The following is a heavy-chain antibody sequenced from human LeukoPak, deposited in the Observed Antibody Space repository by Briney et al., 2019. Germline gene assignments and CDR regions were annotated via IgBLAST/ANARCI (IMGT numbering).Heavy chain of an antibody. CDR2: ISGSGDST. V-gene: IGHV3-23*01. J-gene: IGHJ4*02. CDR1: GFTVSSNY. Sequence: GGSLRLSCAASGFTVSSNYMSWVRQAPGRGLEWVSAISGSGDSTFYADSVKGRFTISRDSSKNTLYLQMNRLRAEDTAIYYCANENDYLDYWGQGTLVTVSS. CDR3: ANENDYLDY.